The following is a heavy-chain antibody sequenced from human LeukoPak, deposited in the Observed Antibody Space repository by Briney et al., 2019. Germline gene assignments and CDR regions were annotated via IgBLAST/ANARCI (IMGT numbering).Heavy chain of an antibody. J-gene: IGHJ6*03. CDR3: ARGRGAAAGYYYYYYMDV. V-gene: IGHV4-38-2*02. Sequence: SETLSLTCTVSGYSISSDYYWGWVRQPPGKGLEWIGSIYHSGSTYYNPSLKSRVTISVDTSKNQFSLKLSSVTAADTAVYYCARGRGAAAGYYYYYYMDVWGKGTTVTVSS. CDR1: GYSISSDYY. D-gene: IGHD6-13*01. CDR2: IYHSGST.